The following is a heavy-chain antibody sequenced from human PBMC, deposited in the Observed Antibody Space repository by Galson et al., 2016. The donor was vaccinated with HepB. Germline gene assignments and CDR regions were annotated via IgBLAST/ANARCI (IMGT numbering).Heavy chain of an antibody. Sequence: SLRLSCAGSGFTFSSYAMNWVRQAPGKGLEWVSSIRDGDGRTHYADSVKGRSTISRDNSKNTLSLQMNSLRAEDTAIYYCAKISLGGYSSGWGGSFDIWGQGTKVTVSS. CDR1: GFTFSSYA. J-gene: IGHJ3*02. CDR3: AKISLGGYSSGWGGSFDI. V-gene: IGHV3-23*01. CDR2: IRDGDGRT. D-gene: IGHD6-19*01.